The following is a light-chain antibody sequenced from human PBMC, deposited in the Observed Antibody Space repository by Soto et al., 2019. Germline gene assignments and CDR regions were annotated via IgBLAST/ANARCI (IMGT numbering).Light chain of an antibody. J-gene: IGKJ5*01. V-gene: IGKV1-39*01. CDR3: QQSYTSRIT. CDR2: AAS. Sequence: DIQMTQSPSSLSASFGDRVTITCRASQSISSYLNWYQQKPGKAPKLLIFAASSLQSGVPSRFSGSGYGTDFNLTVSSLQTEDFATYYCQQSYTSRITFGLGTRLEIK. CDR1: QSISSY.